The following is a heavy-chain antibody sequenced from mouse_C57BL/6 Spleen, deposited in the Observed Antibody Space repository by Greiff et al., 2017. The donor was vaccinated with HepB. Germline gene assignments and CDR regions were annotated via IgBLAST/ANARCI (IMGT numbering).Heavy chain of an antibody. CDR2: IHPYSGST. V-gene: IGHV1-64*01. CDR3: AREGYYNVVFAY. Sequence: VQLQHPGAELVKPGASVKLSCKASGYTFTSYWMHWVKQRPGQGLEWIGMIHPYSGSTNYNEKFKSKATLTVDKSSSTAYMQLSSLTSKDSAVYYCAREGYYNVVFAYWGQGTLVTVSA. CDR1: GYTFTSYW. J-gene: IGHJ3*01. D-gene: IGHD1-1*01.